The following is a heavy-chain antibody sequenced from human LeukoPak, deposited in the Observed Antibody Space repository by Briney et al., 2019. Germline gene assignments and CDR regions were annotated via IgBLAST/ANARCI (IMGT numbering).Heavy chain of an antibody. D-gene: IGHD3-9*01. CDR1: GFTFSSYA. Sequence: PGGSLRLSCAASGFTFSSYAMSWVRQAPGKGLEWVSAISGSGGSTYYADSVKGRFTISRDNSKNTLYLQMNSLRAEDTAVYYCAKDHGYDILTGYYYYYYGMDVWGQGTTVTVSS. V-gene: IGHV3-23*01. CDR3: AKDHGYDILTGYYYYYYGMDV. J-gene: IGHJ6*02. CDR2: ISGSGGST.